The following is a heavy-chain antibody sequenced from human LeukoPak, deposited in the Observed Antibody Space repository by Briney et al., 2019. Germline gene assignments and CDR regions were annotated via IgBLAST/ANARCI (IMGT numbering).Heavy chain of an antibody. J-gene: IGHJ2*01. Sequence: SETLSLTCTVSGGPISSGGYYWSWIRQHPGKDLEWIGYIYNSGSTYYNPSLKSRVSMSVDTSKNQFSLKVSSVTAADTAVYYCAGPAGTYWYFDLWGRGTLVTVSS. CDR2: IYNSGST. CDR1: GGPISSGGYY. D-gene: IGHD1-26*01. CDR3: AGPAGTYWYFDL. V-gene: IGHV4-31*03.